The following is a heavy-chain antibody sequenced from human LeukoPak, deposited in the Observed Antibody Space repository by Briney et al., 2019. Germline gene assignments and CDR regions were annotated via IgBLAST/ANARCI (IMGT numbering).Heavy chain of an antibody. D-gene: IGHD6-6*01. V-gene: IGHV3-23*01. CDR3: ARNDYSSSSYFY. CDR2: ISDSGGST. Sequence: GGSLRLSCAASGFTFSDCAMSWVRQAPGKGLEWVSAISDSGGSTYYADSVKGRFTISRDNAKNSLYLQMNSLRAEDTAVYYCARNDYSSSSYFYWGQGTLVTVSS. CDR1: GFTFSDCA. J-gene: IGHJ4*02.